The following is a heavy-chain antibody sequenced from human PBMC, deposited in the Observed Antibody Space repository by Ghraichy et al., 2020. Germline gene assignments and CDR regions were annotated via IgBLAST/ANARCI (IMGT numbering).Heavy chain of an antibody. J-gene: IGHJ5*02. Sequence: SETLSLTYTVSGGSISSSSYYWGWIRQPPGKGLEWIGSIYYSGSTYYNPSLKSRVTIFVDTSKNQFSLKLSSVTAADTTVYYCARQTSSWYGWFDPWGQGTLVTVSS. V-gene: IGHV4-39*01. CDR2: IYYSGST. D-gene: IGHD6-13*01. CDR1: GGSISSSSYY. CDR3: ARQTSSWYGWFDP.